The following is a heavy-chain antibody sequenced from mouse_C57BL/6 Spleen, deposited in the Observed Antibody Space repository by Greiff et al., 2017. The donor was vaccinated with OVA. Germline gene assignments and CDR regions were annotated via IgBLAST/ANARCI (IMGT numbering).Heavy chain of an antibody. D-gene: IGHD2-3*01. V-gene: IGHV1-55*01. CDR1: GYTFTSYW. CDR2: IYPGSGST. Sequence: VQLQQPGAELVKPGDSVKMSCKASGYTFTSYWITWVKQRPGQGLEWIGDIYPGSGSTNYHEKLKSKATLTVDTSYSTAYMQLSSLTSEDTAVYDSARDDDGYRFSYWGQGTLVTVSA. J-gene: IGHJ3*01. CDR3: ARDDDGYRFSY.